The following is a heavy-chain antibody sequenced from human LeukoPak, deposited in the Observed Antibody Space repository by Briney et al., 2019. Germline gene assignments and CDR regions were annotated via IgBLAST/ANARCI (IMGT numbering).Heavy chain of an antibody. V-gene: IGHV4-30-2*05. CDR3: ARSVDGDCFDY. D-gene: IGHD5-24*01. CDR2: IYHSGST. Sequence: PSQTLSLTCAVSGGSISSGGYSWSWIRQPPGKGLEWIGYIYHSGSTYYNPSLKSRVTISVDTSKNQFSLKLSSVTAADTAVYYCARSVDGDCFDYWGQGTLVTVSS. CDR1: GGSISSGGYS. J-gene: IGHJ4*02.